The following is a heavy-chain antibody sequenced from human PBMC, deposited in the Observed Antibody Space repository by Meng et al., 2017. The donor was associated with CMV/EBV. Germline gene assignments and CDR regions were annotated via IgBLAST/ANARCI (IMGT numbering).Heavy chain of an antibody. CDR3: AGSPPNLVGDMYFFYAMDV. J-gene: IGHJ6*02. D-gene: IGHD2/OR15-2a*01. V-gene: IGHV3-74*01. CDR2: INRGGTTT. CDR1: GIPFRTHW. Sequence: GESLKISCAASGIPFRTHWIHRVRQAPGKGLGWVSAINRGGTTTTYSDSVKGRFTISRDNAKNTLYLQMNDLRAEDTAVYYCAGSPPNLVGDMYFFYAMDVWGRGTTVTVSS.